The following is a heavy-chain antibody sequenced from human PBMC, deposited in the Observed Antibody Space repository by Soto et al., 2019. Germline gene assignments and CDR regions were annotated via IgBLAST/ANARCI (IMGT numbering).Heavy chain of an antibody. CDR3: ARGWSSGYDFFYYYYCYYMDV. V-gene: IGHV3-11*01. Sequence: QVQLVESGGGLVKPGGSLRPSCAASGFTFSDYNMSWIRQAPGKELEWVSYISRSGSTIYYADSVKGRITIPRDNSQNSLYLQMNSLRAEDTAVYYCARGWSSGYDFFYYYYCYYMDVWGKWTTVTVSS. D-gene: IGHD5-12*01. J-gene: IGHJ6*03. CDR2: ISRSGSTI. CDR1: GFTFSDYN.